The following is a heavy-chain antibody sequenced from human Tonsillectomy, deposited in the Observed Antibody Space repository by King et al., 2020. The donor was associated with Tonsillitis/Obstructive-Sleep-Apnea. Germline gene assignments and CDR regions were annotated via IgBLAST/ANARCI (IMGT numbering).Heavy chain of an antibody. CDR2: IYHSGST. J-gene: IGHJ5*02. CDR1: GYSISSGYY. CDR3: ARVPDDNMNWFDP. Sequence: VPLQESGPGLVKPSETLSLTCTVSGYSISSGYYWGWIRQPPGKGLEWIGSIYHSGSTYYNPSLKSRVTISVDTSKNQFSLKLSSVTAADTAVYYCARVPDDNMNWFDPWGQGTLVTVSS. V-gene: IGHV4-38-2*02. D-gene: IGHD3-9*01.